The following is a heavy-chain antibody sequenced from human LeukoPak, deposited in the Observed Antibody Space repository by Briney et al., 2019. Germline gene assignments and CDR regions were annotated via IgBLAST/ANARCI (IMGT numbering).Heavy chain of an antibody. D-gene: IGHD3-10*01. CDR2: INHSGST. J-gene: IGHJ4*02. V-gene: IGHV4-34*01. CDR1: GGSFSGYY. CDR3: ARAGRTMVRGVIRY. Sequence: SETLSLTCAVYGGSFSGYYWSWIRQPPGKGLEWIGEINHSGSTNCNPSLKSRVTISVDTSKNQFSLKLSSVTAADTAVYYCARAGRTMVRGVIRYWGQGTLVTVSS.